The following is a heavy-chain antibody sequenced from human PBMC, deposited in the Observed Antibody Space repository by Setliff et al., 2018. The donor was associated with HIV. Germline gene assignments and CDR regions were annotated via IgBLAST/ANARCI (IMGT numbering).Heavy chain of an antibody. CDR1: GGSIRSSNYY. Sequence: PSETLSLTCTVSGGSIRSSNYYWGWIRQRPGKGLELIGTISYLGSTSYNPSHKRRLTISVDTSSNHFSLRLTSVTAADTAVYYCARATSPRPMVRGGGFDPWGQGTLVTVSS. CDR3: ARATSPRPMVRGGGFDP. D-gene: IGHD3-10*01. J-gene: IGHJ5*02. V-gene: IGHV4-39*02. CDR2: ISYLGST.